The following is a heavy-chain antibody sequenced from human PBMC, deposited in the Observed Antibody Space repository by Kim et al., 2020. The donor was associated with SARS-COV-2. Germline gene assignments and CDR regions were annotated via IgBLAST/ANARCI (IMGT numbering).Heavy chain of an antibody. CDR3: FVVVTAIVSAWFDP. Sequence: GGSLRLSCAASGFTFSSYAMHWVRQAPGKGLEWVAVISYDGSNKYYADSVKGRFTISRDNSKNTLYLQMNSLRAEDTAVYYCFVVVTAIVSAWFDPWGQGTLVTVSS. CDR2: ISYDGSNK. D-gene: IGHD2-21*02. CDR1: GFTFSSYA. V-gene: IGHV3-30*04. J-gene: IGHJ5*02.